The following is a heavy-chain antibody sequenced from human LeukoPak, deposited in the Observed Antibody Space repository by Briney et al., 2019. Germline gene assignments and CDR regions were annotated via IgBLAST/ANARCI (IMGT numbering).Heavy chain of an antibody. Sequence: GGSLRLSCAASGXTFSSYAMTWVRQAPGKGLEWVSGISASGGSTYYADSVKGRFTISRGNSENTLYLQMNSLRAEDTALYYCARGIAAAGYYPFDYWGQGTLVTVSS. V-gene: IGHV3-23*01. CDR1: GXTFSSYA. J-gene: IGHJ4*02. CDR2: ISASGGST. D-gene: IGHD6-13*01. CDR3: ARGIAAAGYYPFDY.